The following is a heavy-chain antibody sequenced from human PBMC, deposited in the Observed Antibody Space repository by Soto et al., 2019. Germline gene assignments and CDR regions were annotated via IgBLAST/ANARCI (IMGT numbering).Heavy chain of an antibody. Sequence: QLQLQESGPGLVKPSETLSLTCTVSGGSISSSSYYWGWIRQPPGKGLEWIGSIYYSGSTYYNPSLKSRVTISVDTSKPQFSLKLSSVTAADTAVYYCARHGYCSGGSYSYYFDFWGQGTLVTVSS. J-gene: IGHJ4*02. V-gene: IGHV4-39*01. CDR3: ARHGYCSGGSYSYYFDF. D-gene: IGHD2-15*01. CDR1: GGSISSSSYY. CDR2: IYYSGST.